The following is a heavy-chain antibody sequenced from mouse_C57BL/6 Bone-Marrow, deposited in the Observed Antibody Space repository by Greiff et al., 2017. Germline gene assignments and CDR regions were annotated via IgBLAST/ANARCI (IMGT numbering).Heavy chain of an antibody. J-gene: IGHJ1*03. CDR2: IDPETGGT. Sequence: VQLQQSGAELVRPGASVTLSCKASGYTFTDYEMHWVKQTPVHGLEWIGVIDPETGGTAYNQKFQGKAILTADKSSSTAYMERRSLTSEDSAVYYCTRGSFYPYWYFDVWGTGTTVTVSS. D-gene: IGHD2-1*01. CDR1: GYTFTDYE. V-gene: IGHV1-15*01. CDR3: TRGSFYPYWYFDV.